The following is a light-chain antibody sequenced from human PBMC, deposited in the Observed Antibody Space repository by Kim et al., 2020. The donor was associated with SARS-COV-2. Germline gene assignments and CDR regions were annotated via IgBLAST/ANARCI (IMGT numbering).Light chain of an antibody. CDR1: RSDFVPYNY. V-gene: IGLV2-8*01. Sequence: PGQSVNISSSGTRSDFVPYNYVSWYQQHPGKAPKLMIYEVTKRPSGVPDRFSGSKSGNTASLTVSGLQAEDEADYYCTSHANNNYVFGTGTKVTVL. J-gene: IGLJ1*01. CDR3: TSHANNNYV. CDR2: EVT.